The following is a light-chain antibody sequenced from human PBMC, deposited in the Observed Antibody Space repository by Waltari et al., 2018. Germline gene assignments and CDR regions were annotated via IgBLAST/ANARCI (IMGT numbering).Light chain of an antibody. V-gene: IGKV1D-12*01. Sequence: DIQMTQSPSSVSASVGDRVTITCRASQGTNNFVAWYQQKPGKAPYLLIYGASNLITRVPSRFSGSGSGTEFTLTISSLRPEDFATYYCQQANSFPLTFGPGTKVDIK. CDR2: GAS. J-gene: IGKJ3*01. CDR1: QGTNNF. CDR3: QQANSFPLT.